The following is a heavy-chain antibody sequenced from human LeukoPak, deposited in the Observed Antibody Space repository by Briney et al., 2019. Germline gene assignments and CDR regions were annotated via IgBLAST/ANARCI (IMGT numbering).Heavy chain of an antibody. CDR2: IYTSGST. CDR3: ARDSSLSGWFDP. J-gene: IGHJ5*02. D-gene: IGHD3-10*01. CDR1: GGSISSGSYY. Sequence: SQTLSLTCTVSGGSISSGSYYWSWIRQPAGKGLEWIGRIYTSGSTIYHPSLKSRVTISLDTSKNQFSLKLSSVPAADTAVYYCARDSSLSGWFDPWGQGTLVTVSS. V-gene: IGHV4-61*02.